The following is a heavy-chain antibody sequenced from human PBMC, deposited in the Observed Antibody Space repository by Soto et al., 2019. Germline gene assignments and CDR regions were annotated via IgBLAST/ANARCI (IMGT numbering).Heavy chain of an antibody. J-gene: IGHJ6*03. V-gene: IGHV1-8*01. CDR3: ARIQLGYFSSTSCYGRSYYYYYMDV. Sequence: ASVKVSCKASGYTFTSYDINWVRQATGQGLEWMGWMNPNSGNTGYAQKFQGRVTMTRNTSISTAYMELSSLRSEDTAVYYCARIQLGYFSSTSCYGRSYYYYYMDVWGKGTTVTVSS. CDR2: MNPNSGNT. D-gene: IGHD2-2*01. CDR1: GYTFTSYD.